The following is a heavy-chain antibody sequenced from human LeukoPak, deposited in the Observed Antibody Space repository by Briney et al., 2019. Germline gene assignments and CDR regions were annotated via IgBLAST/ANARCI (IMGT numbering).Heavy chain of an antibody. V-gene: IGHV4-59*01. CDR1: SGSISSYY. CDR2: MYYSGST. J-gene: IGHJ3*02. CDR3: ARSRDVYNGHALDI. Sequence: SETLSLTCTVSSGSISSYYWSWIRQPPGKGLEWIGYMYYSGSTHYNPSLKSRVTMSVDTSKKQFSLRLTSVTAADTAVYYCARSRDVYNGHALDIWGQGTVVTVSS. D-gene: IGHD5-24*01.